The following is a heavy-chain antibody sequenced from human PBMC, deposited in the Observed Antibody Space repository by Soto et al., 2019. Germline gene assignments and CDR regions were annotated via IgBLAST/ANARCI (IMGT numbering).Heavy chain of an antibody. V-gene: IGHV5-51*01. J-gene: IGHJ6*02. CDR1: GYSFTSYW. CDR2: IYPGDSDT. CDR3: ARHVGGYSGYGPSYYGMDV. D-gene: IGHD5-12*01. Sequence: GDSPKISCKGSGYSFTSYWIGWVRQMPGKGLEWMGIIYPGDSDTRYSPSFQGQVTISADKSISTAYLQWSSLKASDTAMYYCARHVGGYSGYGPSYYGMDVWGQGTTVTVSS.